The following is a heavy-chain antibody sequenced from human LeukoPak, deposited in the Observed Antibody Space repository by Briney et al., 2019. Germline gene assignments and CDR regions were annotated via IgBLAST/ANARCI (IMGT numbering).Heavy chain of an antibody. J-gene: IGHJ6*03. V-gene: IGHV1-2*02. CDR1: GYTFTSYD. D-gene: IGHD3-3*02. Sequence: ASVKVSCKASGYTFTSYDINWVRQATGQGLEWMGWINPNSGGTNYAQKFQGRVTMTRDTSISTAYMELSRLRSDDTAVYYCARGARIYYYYYMDVWGKGTTVTVSS. CDR3: ARGARIYYYYYMDV. CDR2: INPNSGGT.